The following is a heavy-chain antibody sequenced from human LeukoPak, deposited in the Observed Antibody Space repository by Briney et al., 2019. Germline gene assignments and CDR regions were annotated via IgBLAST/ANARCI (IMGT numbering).Heavy chain of an antibody. CDR2: TKQDGSEK. Sequence: GGSLRLSCAASRFTFSAYWMSWVRQAPGKGLEWVANTKQDGSEKYYMDSVKGRFTISRDNAKNSLYLQMNSLRAEDTAVYYCARSKTTVTPYYYYGMDVWGQGTTVTVSS. D-gene: IGHD4-11*01. CDR1: RFTFSAYW. J-gene: IGHJ6*02. CDR3: ARSKTTVTPYYYYGMDV. V-gene: IGHV3-7*01.